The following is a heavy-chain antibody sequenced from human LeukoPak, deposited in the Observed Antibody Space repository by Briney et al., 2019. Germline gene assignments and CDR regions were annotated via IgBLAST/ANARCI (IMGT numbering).Heavy chain of an antibody. D-gene: IGHD3-10*01. CDR2: ITSSSSTI. Sequence: GGSLRLSCAPSGFTLITNYMSWVRQAPGKGLEWVSYITSSSSTIYYADSVKGRFTISRDNAKNSLYLQMNSLRAEDTAVYYCARVVYGSGSYYRFFDYWGQGTLVTVSS. V-gene: IGHV3-48*01. CDR3: ARVVYGSGSYYRFFDY. J-gene: IGHJ4*02. CDR1: GFTLITNY.